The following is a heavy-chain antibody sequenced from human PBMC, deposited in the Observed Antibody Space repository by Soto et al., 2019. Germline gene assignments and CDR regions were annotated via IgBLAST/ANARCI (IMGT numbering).Heavy chain of an antibody. Sequence: ASETLSLTCSVSGGSISSHYWSWIRQSPGKGMEWIGNIDYSGSTNYNPSLKSRVTISVDTSKKQFSLKLRSVTAADTAVYYCVRDGTKTLRDWFDPWGQGISVTV. J-gene: IGHJ5*02. CDR1: GGSISSHY. V-gene: IGHV4-59*11. CDR2: IDYSGST. D-gene: IGHD1-1*01. CDR3: VRDGTKTLRDWFDP.